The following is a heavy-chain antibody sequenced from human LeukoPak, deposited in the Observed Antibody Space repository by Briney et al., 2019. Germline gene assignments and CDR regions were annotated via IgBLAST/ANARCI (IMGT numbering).Heavy chain of an antibody. CDR3: ARFAYSGYDLED. D-gene: IGHD5-12*01. V-gene: IGHV3-30*03. CDR1: GGSISSSSYY. CDR2: ISSDGSNK. Sequence: LSLTCTVSGGSISSSSYYWGWVRQAPGKGLEWVAVISSDGSNKYYADSVKGRFTISRDSSKNTLFLQMNRLRAEDTAVYYCARFAYSGYDLEDWGQGTLVTVSS. J-gene: IGHJ4*02.